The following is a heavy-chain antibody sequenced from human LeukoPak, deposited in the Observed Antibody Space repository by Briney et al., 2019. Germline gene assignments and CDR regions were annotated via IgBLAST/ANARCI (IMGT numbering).Heavy chain of an antibody. CDR2: VSGGGDST. J-gene: IGHJ4*02. V-gene: IGHV3-23*01. D-gene: IGHD3-22*01. Sequence: EGSRRLSCAASGFTFSSYVMTWVRQAPGKGLEWVSSVSGGGDSTYYADSVKGRFTISRDNSKSTLYLQMNSLRDGDTAVYYCAKCLLRGYYDTSGYYFFDDWGQGALLAVSS. CDR1: GFTFSSYV. CDR3: AKCLLRGYYDTSGYYFFDD.